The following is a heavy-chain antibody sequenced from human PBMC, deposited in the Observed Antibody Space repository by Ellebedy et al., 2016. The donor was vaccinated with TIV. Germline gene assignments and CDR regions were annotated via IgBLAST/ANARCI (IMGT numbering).Heavy chain of an antibody. CDR3: AREKSGHKWNDGFDS. V-gene: IGHV3-74*01. CDR2: INTDGSST. Sequence: GESLKISCAASGFTFSTYWMHWVRQAPGKGLMWVSRINTDGSSTGYADSVKGRFTISRDNAKNTLYLQMNGLRAEDTAVYYCAREKSGHKWNDGFDSWGQGTLVTVSS. CDR1: GFTFSTYW. D-gene: IGHD1-1*01. J-gene: IGHJ4*02.